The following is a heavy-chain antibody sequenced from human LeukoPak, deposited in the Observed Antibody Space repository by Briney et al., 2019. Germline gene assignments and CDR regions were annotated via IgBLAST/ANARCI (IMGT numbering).Heavy chain of an antibody. CDR1: GGSFSGYY. CDR2: INHSGST. J-gene: IGHJ4*03. CDR3: ASLRVPGYFDY. Sequence: SETLSLTCAVYGGSFSGYYWSWIRQPPGKGLEWIGEINHSGSTNYNPSLKSRVTISVDTSKNQFSLRLSSVTAADTAVYYCASLRVPGYFDYWGPGNLVTVSS. D-gene: IGHD3-16*01. V-gene: IGHV4-34*01.